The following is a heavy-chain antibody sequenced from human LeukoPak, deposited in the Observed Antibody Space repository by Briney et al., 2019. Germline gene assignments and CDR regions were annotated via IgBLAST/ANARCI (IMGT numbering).Heavy chain of an antibody. CDR1: GGSISSYY. D-gene: IGHD3-9*01. CDR2: IYYSGST. J-gene: IGHJ6*02. Sequence: SETLSLTCTVSGGSISSYYWSWIRQPPGKGLEWIGYIYYSGSTNYNPSLKSRVTISVDTSKNQFSLKLSSVTAADTAVYYRARDTDDILTGYYGMDVWGQGTTVTVSS. V-gene: IGHV4-59*01. CDR3: ARDTDDILTGYYGMDV.